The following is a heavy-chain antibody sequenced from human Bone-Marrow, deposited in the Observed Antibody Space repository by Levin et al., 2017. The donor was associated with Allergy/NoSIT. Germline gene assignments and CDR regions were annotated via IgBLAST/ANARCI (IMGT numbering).Heavy chain of an antibody. CDR2: IDPGDSET. D-gene: IGHD1-26*01. Sequence: GESLKISCKGSGYSFTNYWIGWVRQMPGKGLQWMGIIDPGDSETRYSPSFQGQVTISADKSISTAYLQWSSLKASDTAIYYCARHRGRYFDYWGQGNLLTVSS. CDR1: GYSFTNYW. CDR3: ARHRGRYFDY. V-gene: IGHV5-51*01. J-gene: IGHJ4*02.